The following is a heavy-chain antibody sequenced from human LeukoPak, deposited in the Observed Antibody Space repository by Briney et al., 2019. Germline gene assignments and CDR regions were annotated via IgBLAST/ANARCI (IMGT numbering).Heavy chain of an antibody. CDR3: ARAQDQDTALVTSGFDY. CDR2: ISGGGGST. Sequence: GGSLRLSCAASGFNFSSYAMSWVRQAPGKGLEWVSSISGGGGSTYYAESVKGRFTISSDNSKNTLYLQMNSLRAEDTAVYYCARAQDQDTALVTSGFDYWGQGTLVTVSS. D-gene: IGHD5-18*01. CDR1: GFNFSSYA. V-gene: IGHV3-23*01. J-gene: IGHJ4*02.